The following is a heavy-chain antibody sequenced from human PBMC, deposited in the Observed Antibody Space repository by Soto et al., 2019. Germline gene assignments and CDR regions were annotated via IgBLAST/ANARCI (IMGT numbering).Heavy chain of an antibody. J-gene: IGHJ4*02. CDR1: GFTFSSYG. V-gene: IGHV3-30*03. CDR2: ISYDGSNK. CDR3: AREGMSRPRWVFDY. Sequence: GGSLRLSCAASGFTFSSYGMHWVRQAPGKGLEWVAVISYDGSNKYYANSVKGRFTISRDNSKNTLYLQMGSLRAEDMGVYYCAREGMSRPRWVFDYWGQGTLVTVSS. D-gene: IGHD6-13*01.